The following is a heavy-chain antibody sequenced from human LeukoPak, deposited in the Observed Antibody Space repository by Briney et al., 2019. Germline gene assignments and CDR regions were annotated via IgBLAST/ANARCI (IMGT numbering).Heavy chain of an antibody. CDR3: ARASGGEPIWGGWFDP. D-gene: IGHD1-14*01. J-gene: IGHJ5*02. V-gene: IGHV4-34*01. Sequence: SETLSLTCAVYGGSFSGYYWSWIRQPPGKGLEWIGEINHSGSTNYNPSLKSRVTISVDTSKNQFSLKLSSVTAADTAVYYCARASGGEPIWGGWFDPWGQGTLVTVSS. CDR2: INHSGST. CDR1: GGSFSGYY.